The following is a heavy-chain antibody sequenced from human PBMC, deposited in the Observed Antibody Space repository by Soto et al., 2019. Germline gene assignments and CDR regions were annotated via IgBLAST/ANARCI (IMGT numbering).Heavy chain of an antibody. CDR3: ARRMIRGVYYFDA. D-gene: IGHD3-10*01. CDR2: IYWDADK. V-gene: IGHV2-5*02. CDR1: GFSLSTTGVG. J-gene: IGHJ4*02. Sequence: QLTLKESGPTLVKPTQPLTLTCTFSGFSLSTTGVGVGWVRQPPGTALEWLALIYWDADKHYSPSLKSRLTITKETSKYHVGLTMTNIDPVDIGTDSCARRMIRGVYYFDAWGEATLVTVSS.